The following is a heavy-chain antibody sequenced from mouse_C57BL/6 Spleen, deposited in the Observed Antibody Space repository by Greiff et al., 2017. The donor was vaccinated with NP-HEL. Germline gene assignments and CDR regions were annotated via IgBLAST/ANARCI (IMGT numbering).Heavy chain of an antibody. D-gene: IGHD2-4*01. V-gene: IGHV5-17*01. CDR2: ISSGSSTI. Sequence: EVQGVESGGGLVKPGGSLKLSCAASGFTFSDYGMHWVRQAPEKGLEWVAYISSGSSTIYYADTVKGRFTISRDNAKNTLFLQMTSLRSEDTAMYYCARPYYYDLPYYFDYWGQGTTLTVSS. CDR3: ARPYYYDLPYYFDY. J-gene: IGHJ2*01. CDR1: GFTFSDYG.